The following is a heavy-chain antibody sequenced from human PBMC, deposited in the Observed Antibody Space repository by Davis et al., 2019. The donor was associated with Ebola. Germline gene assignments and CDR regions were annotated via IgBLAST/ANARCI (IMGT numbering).Heavy chain of an antibody. Sequence: SETLSLTCAVCGGSFSGYYWSWIRQPPGKGLEWIGEINHSGSTNYNPSLKSRVTISVDTSKNQFSLKMNPVTAADTAVYYCARTTKTSITGSGLGFTYFDHWSQGTLVTVSS. CDR2: INHSGST. CDR1: GGSFSGYY. V-gene: IGHV4-34*01. J-gene: IGHJ5*02. D-gene: IGHD1-1*01. CDR3: ARTTKTSITGSGLGFTYFDH.